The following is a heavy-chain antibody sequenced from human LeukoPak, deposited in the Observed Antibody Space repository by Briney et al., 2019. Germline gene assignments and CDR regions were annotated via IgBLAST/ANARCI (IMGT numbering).Heavy chain of an antibody. CDR2: IYSGGST. CDR3: AREYVDIVPMGSFDY. CDR1: GFTVSSNY. V-gene: IGHV3-66*01. Sequence: GGSLRLSCAASGFTVSSNYMSWVRQAPGKGLEWVSVIYSGGSTYYADSVKGRFTISRDNSKNTLYLQMNSLRAEDTAVYYCAREYVDIVPMGSFDYWGQGTLVTVSS. D-gene: IGHD5-12*01. J-gene: IGHJ4*02.